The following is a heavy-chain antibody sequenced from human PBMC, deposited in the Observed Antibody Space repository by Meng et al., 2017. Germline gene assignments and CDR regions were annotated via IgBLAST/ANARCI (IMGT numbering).Heavy chain of an antibody. V-gene: IGHV1-69*13. D-gene: IGHD1-26*01. CDR2: IIPIFGTA. CDR3: ARAYSGSYHRPAGWVRLNDY. J-gene: IGHJ4*02. CDR1: GGTFSSYA. Sequence: SVKVSCKASGGTFSSYAISWVRQAPGQGLEWMGGIIPIFGTANYAQKFQGRVTITADESTSTAYMELSSLRSEDTAVYYCARAYSGSYHRPAGWVRLNDYWGQGTLVTVSS.